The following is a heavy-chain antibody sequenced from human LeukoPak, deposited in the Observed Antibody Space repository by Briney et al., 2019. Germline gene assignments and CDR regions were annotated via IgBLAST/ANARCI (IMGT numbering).Heavy chain of an antibody. CDR1: GGTFSSYA. Sequence: ASVKVSCKASGGTFSSYAISWVRQAPGQGLEWMGRIIPILGIANYAQKSQGRVTITADKSTSTAYMELSSLRSEDTAVYYCAIYYGGNSSGYYYYGMDVWGQGTTVTVSS. D-gene: IGHD4-23*01. CDR2: IIPILGIA. CDR3: AIYYGGNSSGYYYYGMDV. J-gene: IGHJ6*02. V-gene: IGHV1-69*04.